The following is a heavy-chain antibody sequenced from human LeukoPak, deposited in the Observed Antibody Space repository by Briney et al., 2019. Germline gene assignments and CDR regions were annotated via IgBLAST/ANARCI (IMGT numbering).Heavy chain of an antibody. CDR1: GGTFSTDA. Sequence: GSSVKVSCKASGGTFSTDALAWVRQVPGQGPEWMGRIIPVFGTTNYAETFQGRVTITADISTSTAYIQLSSLRSEDTAVYYCAREAGIAITGTIWYFDLWGRGTLVTVSS. J-gene: IGHJ2*01. D-gene: IGHD1/OR15-1a*01. V-gene: IGHV1-69*06. CDR2: IIPVFGTT. CDR3: AREAGIAITGTIWYFDL.